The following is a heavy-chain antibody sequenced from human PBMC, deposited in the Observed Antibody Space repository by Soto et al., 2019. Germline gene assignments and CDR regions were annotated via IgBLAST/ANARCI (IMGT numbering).Heavy chain of an antibody. CDR3: ARATSGYSSSWDY. Sequence: ASVKVSCKVSGYTLTELSMHWVRQAPGKGLEWMGGFDPEDGETIYAQKFQGRVTISKDTSKNQVVLTMTNMDPVDTATYYCARATSGYSSSWDYWGQGTLVTVSS. V-gene: IGHV1-24*01. D-gene: IGHD6-13*01. J-gene: IGHJ4*02. CDR1: GYTLTELS. CDR2: FDPEDGET.